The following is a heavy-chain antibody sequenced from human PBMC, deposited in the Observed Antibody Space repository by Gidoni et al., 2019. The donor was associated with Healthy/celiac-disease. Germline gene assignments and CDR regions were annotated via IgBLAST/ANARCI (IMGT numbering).Heavy chain of an antibody. D-gene: IGHD3-22*01. CDR3: ARGKGYYESSGPRDY. CDR1: GFPFRSYS. Sequence: EVQLVESWGGLVKPGGSLRLSCAASGFPFRSYSMNWVRQAPGKGLEWVSSISSSSSYIYYADAVKGRFTISRDNAKNSLYLQMNSLRAEDTAVYYGARGKGYYESSGPRDYWGQGTLVTVSS. CDR2: ISSSSSYI. V-gene: IGHV3-21*01. J-gene: IGHJ4*02.